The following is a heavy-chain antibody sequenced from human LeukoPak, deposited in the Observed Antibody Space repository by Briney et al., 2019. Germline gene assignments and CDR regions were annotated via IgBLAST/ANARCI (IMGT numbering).Heavy chain of an antibody. CDR1: GFTVSSNY. CDR3: ARFNYYDSSGHFDY. D-gene: IGHD3-22*01. Sequence: GGSLRLSCAASGFTVSSNYMNWVRQAPGKGLEWVSVIYSGGSTYYTDSVKGRFTISRDNSKDTLYLQMNSLRVEDTAVYYCARFNYYDSSGHFDYWGQGTLVTVSS. V-gene: IGHV3-66*01. CDR2: IYSGGST. J-gene: IGHJ4*02.